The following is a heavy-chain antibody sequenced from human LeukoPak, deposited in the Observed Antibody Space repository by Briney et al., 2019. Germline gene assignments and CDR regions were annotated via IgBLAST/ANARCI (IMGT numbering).Heavy chain of an antibody. CDR3: AAAWGAYVWAFDI. J-gene: IGHJ3*02. D-gene: IGHD3-16*01. Sequence: GASVKVSCKASGYTFTSYYMHWVRQAPGQGLEWMGIINPSGGSTSYAQKFQGRVTMTRDTSTSTVYMELSSLRSEDTAVYYCAAAWGAYVWAFDIWGQGTMVTVSS. V-gene: IGHV1-46*01. CDR1: GYTFTSYY. CDR2: INPSGGST.